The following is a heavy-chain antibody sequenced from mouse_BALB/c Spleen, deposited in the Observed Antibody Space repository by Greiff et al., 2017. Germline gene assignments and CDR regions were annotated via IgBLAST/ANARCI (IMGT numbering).Heavy chain of an antibody. Sequence: EVKVVESGGGLVKPGGSLKLSCAASGFAFSSYDMSWVRQTPEKRLEWVAYISSGGGSTYYPDTVKGRFTISRDNAKNTLYLQMSSLKSEDTAMYYCARLTTATYFDYWGQGTTLTVSS. CDR2: ISSGGGST. V-gene: IGHV5-12-1*01. D-gene: IGHD1-2*01. CDR3: ARLTTATYFDY. CDR1: GFAFSSYD. J-gene: IGHJ2*01.